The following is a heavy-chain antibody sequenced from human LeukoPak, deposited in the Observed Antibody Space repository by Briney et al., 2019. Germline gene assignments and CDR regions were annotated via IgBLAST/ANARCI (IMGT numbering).Heavy chain of an antibody. D-gene: IGHD3-22*01. V-gene: IGHV4-59*08. CDR2: IYFSGST. CDR3: ARRYYDTSGYSATVFDS. CDR1: GGSVSGYY. Sequence: SETLSLTCSVSGGSVSGYYWSWIRQPPGKGLEWIGYIYFSGSTNYNPSLKSRVTISVGTSNNQFSLKLSSVTAADTAFYYCARRYYDTSGYSATVFDSWGQGTLVTVSS. J-gene: IGHJ4*02.